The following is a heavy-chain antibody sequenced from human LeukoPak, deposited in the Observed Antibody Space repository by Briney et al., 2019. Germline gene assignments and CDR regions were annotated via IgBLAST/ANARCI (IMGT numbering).Heavy chain of an antibody. CDR2: ISSSSSSI. CDR3: ARGPTMKMDV. CDR1: GFTFSSYG. Sequence: GGSLRLSCAASGFTFSSYGMSWVRQAPGKGLEWVSSISSSSSSIYYADSVKGRFTISRDNAKNSLYLQMNSLRAEDTAVYYCARGPTMKMDVWGKGTTVTVSS. J-gene: IGHJ6*04. V-gene: IGHV3-21*01. D-gene: IGHD3-22*01.